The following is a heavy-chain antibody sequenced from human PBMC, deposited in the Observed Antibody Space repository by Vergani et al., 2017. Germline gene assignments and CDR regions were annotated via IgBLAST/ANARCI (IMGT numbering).Heavy chain of an antibody. CDR1: GFTFDDYA. D-gene: IGHD3-10*01. J-gene: IGHJ4*02. V-gene: IGHV3-9*01. Sequence: EVQLVESGGGLVQPGRSLRLSCAASGFTFDDYAMHWVRQAPGKGLEWVSGISWNSGSIGYADSVKGRFTISRDNAKNSLYLQMNSLRAEDTALYYCAKFSSYYYGSGAFDYWGQGTLVTVSS. CDR3: AKFSSYYYGSGAFDY. CDR2: ISWNSGSI.